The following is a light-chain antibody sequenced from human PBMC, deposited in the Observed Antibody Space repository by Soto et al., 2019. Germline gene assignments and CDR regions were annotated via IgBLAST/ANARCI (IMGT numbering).Light chain of an antibody. CDR1: SYNIGAGYD. CDR2: GNN. J-gene: IGLJ1*01. Sequence: QSVLTQPPSVSGAPGQRVTISCTGSSYNIGAGYDVHWYQQLPGTAPKLLIYGNNNRPSGVPDRFSGSKSGTSASLAITGLQAEDEADYYCQSYDSSLSVYVFGAGTKLTVL. V-gene: IGLV1-40*01. CDR3: QSYDSSLSVYV.